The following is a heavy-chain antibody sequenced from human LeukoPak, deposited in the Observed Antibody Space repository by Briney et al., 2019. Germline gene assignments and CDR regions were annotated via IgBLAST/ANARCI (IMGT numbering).Heavy chain of an antibody. V-gene: IGHV3-23*01. J-gene: IGHJ4*02. CDR2: ISGSGGST. Sequence: GGSLRLSCAASGFTFSHYSMNWVRQAPGKGLEWVSAISGSGGSTYYADSVKGRFTISRDNSKNTLYLQMNSLRAEDTAVYYCAKGLYCTNGVCYRCFDYWGQGTLVTVSS. D-gene: IGHD2-8*01. CDR3: AKGLYCTNGVCYRCFDY. CDR1: GFTFSHYS.